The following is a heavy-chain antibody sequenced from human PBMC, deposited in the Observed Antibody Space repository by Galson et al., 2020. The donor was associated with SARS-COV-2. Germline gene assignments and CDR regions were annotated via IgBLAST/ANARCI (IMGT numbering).Heavy chain of an antibody. V-gene: IGHV3-49*04. D-gene: IGHD3-16*01. CDR3: ITGVYGGD. J-gene: IGHJ4*02. CDR1: GFTFGDYA. CDR2: IRSQSYGGTT. Sequence: GGSLRLSCTTSGFTFGDYAMTWVRQAPGKGLEWVGFIRSQSYGGTTKYVASVEGRFTISRDDAKGIVYLQMTSLKVEDSAIYYSITGVYGGDWGQGTLVTVSS.